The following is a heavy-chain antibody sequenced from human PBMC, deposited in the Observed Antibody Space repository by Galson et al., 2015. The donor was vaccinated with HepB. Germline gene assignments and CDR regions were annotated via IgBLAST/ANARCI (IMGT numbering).Heavy chain of an antibody. Sequence: SLRLSCAVSGFSFSSYAMHWVRQAPGKGLEWVAVISYDGSKKYYADSAKGRFTISRDTSKNTVYLQMNSLRPEDTAVYYCARDPLGPRVTISGVVNSSYMDVWGKGTTVTVSS. CDR1: GFSFSSYA. D-gene: IGHD3-3*01. CDR3: ARDPLGPRVTISGVVNSSYMDV. CDR2: ISYDGSKK. J-gene: IGHJ6*03. V-gene: IGHV3-30*04.